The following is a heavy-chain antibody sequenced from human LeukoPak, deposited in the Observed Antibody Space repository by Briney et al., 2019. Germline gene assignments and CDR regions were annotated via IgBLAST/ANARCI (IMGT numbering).Heavy chain of an antibody. CDR1: GGTFSSYT. Sequence: ASVKVSCKASGGTFSSYTISWVRQAPGQGLEWMGRITPILGIANYAQKFQGRVTITADKSTSTAYMELSSLRSEDTAVYYCARDYDFWSGPSDPWGQGTLVTVSS. D-gene: IGHD3-3*01. J-gene: IGHJ5*02. CDR2: ITPILGIA. V-gene: IGHV1-69*04. CDR3: ARDYDFWSGPSDP.